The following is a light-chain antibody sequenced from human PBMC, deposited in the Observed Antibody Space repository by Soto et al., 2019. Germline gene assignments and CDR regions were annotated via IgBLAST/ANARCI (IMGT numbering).Light chain of an antibody. J-gene: IGKJ5*01. CDR2: AAS. CDR3: QQSYTALYIS. Sequence: DIQMTQSPSSLSASVGDRVTITCRASESINRHLNWYQQQPGRAPKLLIYAASSLQNGVPSRFRGGGSGTDFTLSITNLQPEDFATYACQQSYTALYISFGQGTRLEIK. V-gene: IGKV1-39*01. CDR1: ESINRH.